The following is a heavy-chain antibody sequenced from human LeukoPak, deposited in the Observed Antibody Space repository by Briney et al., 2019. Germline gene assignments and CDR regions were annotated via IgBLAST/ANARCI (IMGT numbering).Heavy chain of an antibody. Sequence: GGSLRLSCAASGFTFSSYAMSWVRQAPGKGLEWVSVISGSGGSTYYADSVKGRFTISRDNSKNTLYLQMNSLRAEDTAVYYCAKTHDSSGYYPYYFDYWGQGTLVTVSS. D-gene: IGHD3-22*01. CDR1: GFTFSSYA. V-gene: IGHV3-23*01. CDR2: ISGSGGST. J-gene: IGHJ4*02. CDR3: AKTHDSSGYYPYYFDY.